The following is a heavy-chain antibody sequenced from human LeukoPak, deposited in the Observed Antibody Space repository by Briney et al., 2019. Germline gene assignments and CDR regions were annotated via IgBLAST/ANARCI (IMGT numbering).Heavy chain of an antibody. V-gene: IGHV3-21*01. CDR3: ARVGGRIAAAGTPHY. CDR1: GFTFSSYW. J-gene: IGHJ4*02. CDR2: ISSSSSYI. Sequence: PGGSLRLSCAASGFTFSSYWMSWVRQAPGKGLEWVSSISSSSSYIYYADSVKGRFTISRDNAKNSLYLQMNSLRAEDTAVYYCARVGGRIAAAGTPHYWGQGTLVTVSS. D-gene: IGHD6-13*01.